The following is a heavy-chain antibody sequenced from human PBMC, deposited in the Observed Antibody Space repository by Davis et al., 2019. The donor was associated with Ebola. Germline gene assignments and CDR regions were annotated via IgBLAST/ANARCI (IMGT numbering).Heavy chain of an antibody. Sequence: SETLSLTCAVYGGSFSGYYWSWIRQPPGKGLEWIGEINHSGNTKYNPSLKSRVTISVDTSKNQFSLKLSSVTAADTAVYYCARGRGYCSGGSCYHYYYYGMDVWGQGTTVTVSS. V-gene: IGHV4-34*01. CDR1: GGSFSGYY. J-gene: IGHJ6*02. CDR3: ARGRGYCSGGSCYHYYYYGMDV. D-gene: IGHD2-15*01. CDR2: INHSGNT.